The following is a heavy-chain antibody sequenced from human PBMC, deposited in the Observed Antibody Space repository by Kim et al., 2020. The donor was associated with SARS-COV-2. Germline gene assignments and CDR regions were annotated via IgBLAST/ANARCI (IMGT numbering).Heavy chain of an antibody. J-gene: IGHJ6*02. CDR1: GYSFTSYW. CDR2: IYPGDSDT. D-gene: IGHD6-6*01. V-gene: IGHV5-51*01. CDR3: ARREYSSSSFGYYYGMDV. Sequence: GESLKISCKGSGYSFTSYWIGWVRQMPGKGLEWMGIIYPGDSDTRYSPSFQGQVTISADKSISTAYLQWSSLKASDTAMYYCARREYSSSSFGYYYGMDVWGQGTTVTVSS.